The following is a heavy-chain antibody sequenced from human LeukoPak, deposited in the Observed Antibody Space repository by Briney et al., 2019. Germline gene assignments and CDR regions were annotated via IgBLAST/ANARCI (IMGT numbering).Heavy chain of an antibody. CDR2: ISGSGGRT. D-gene: IGHD6-13*01. CDR3: ASSIAAMYYFDY. Sequence: PGGSLRLSCAASGFTFSSDFMSWVRQAPGKGLEWVSAISGSGGRTYYADSVKGRFTISRDNSKNTLYLQMNSLRAEDTAVYYCASSIAAMYYFDYWGQGTLVTVSS. V-gene: IGHV3-23*01. J-gene: IGHJ4*02. CDR1: GFTFSSDF.